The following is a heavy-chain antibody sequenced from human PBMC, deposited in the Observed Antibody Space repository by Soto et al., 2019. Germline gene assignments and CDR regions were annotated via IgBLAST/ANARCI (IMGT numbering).Heavy chain of an antibody. J-gene: IGHJ4*02. D-gene: IGHD3-10*01. CDR1: GYSFTTFG. V-gene: IGHV1-18*04. CDR2: IRTYNGNT. Sequence: QVHLVQSGGEVKKPGASVKVSCKASGYSFTTFGRSWVRQAPGQGLEWMAWIRTYNGNTKYAQKFLGRVTLTTETSTTTAYMELRGLKSDDTGVYYCVRDGGYQGSGFDYWGQGTLVTVSS. CDR3: VRDGGYQGSGFDY.